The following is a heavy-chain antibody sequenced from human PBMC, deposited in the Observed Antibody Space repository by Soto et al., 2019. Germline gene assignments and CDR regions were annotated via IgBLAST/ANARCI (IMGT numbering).Heavy chain of an antibody. Sequence: ASVKVSCKASGYTFTSYGISWVRQAPGQGLEWMGWISAYNGNTNYAQKLQGRVTMTTDTSTSTAYMELRGLRSDDTAVYYCAKDNGLAAAGPVVTESNYGMDVWGQGTTVTVSS. J-gene: IGHJ6*02. D-gene: IGHD6-13*01. CDR2: ISAYNGNT. CDR1: GYTFTSYG. V-gene: IGHV1-18*01. CDR3: AKDNGLAAAGPVVTESNYGMDV.